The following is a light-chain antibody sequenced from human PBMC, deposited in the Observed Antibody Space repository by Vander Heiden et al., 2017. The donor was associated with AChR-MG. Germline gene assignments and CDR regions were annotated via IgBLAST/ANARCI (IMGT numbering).Light chain of an antibody. V-gene: IGKV4-1*01. CDR3: QQEDSTPIT. J-gene: IGKJ4*01. Sequence: DIVMTQSPDSLAVSLGERATINCKSSQSVLFSSNNKNYLAWYQQKPGHPPNLLIYWASTRESGVPDRFSGSGSGTDFTLTISSLQAEDVAIYYCQQEDSTPITFGGGTKVEIK. CDR2: WAS. CDR1: QSVLFSSNNKNY.